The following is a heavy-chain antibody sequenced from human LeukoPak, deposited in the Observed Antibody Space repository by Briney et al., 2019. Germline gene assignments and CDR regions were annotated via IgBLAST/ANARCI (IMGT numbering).Heavy chain of an antibody. CDR2: IYYSGST. CDR1: GGSISSYY. CDR3: ARSSGRHSGGYFDY. J-gene: IGHJ4*02. V-gene: IGHV4-59*08. D-gene: IGHD1-26*01. Sequence: SETLSLTCTVSGGSISSYYWSWIRQPPGKGLEWIGYIYYSGSTNYNPSLKSRVTISVDTSKNQFSLKLSSVTAADTAVYYCARSSGRHSGGYFDYWGRGTLVTVSS.